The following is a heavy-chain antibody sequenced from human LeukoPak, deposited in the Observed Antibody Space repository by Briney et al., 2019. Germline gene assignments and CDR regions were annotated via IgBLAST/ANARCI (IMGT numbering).Heavy chain of an antibody. D-gene: IGHD1-1*01. CDR2: IKQDGSEK. Sequence: GGSLRLSCAASGFTLSSYWMSWVRQAPGKGLEWVANIKQDGSEKYYGDSVKGRFTISRDNAKNSLYLQMNSLRAEDTAVYYCAKQVPGTTVPDYWGQGTLVTVSS. CDR3: AKQVPGTTVPDY. CDR1: GFTLSSYW. V-gene: IGHV3-7*02. J-gene: IGHJ4*02.